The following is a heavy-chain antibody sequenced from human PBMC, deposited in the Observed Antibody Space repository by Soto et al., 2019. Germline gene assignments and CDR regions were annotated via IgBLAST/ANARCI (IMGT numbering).Heavy chain of an antibody. CDR2: IKQDGSEK. Sequence: ESVGGLVQPGGSLRLSCAASGFTFSSYWMSWVRQAPGKGLEWVANIKQDGSEKYYVDSVKGRFTISRDNAKNSLYLQMNSLRAEDTAVYYCAREYYDILTGYFPLDYWGQGTLVTVSS. J-gene: IGHJ4*02. CDR3: AREYYDILTGYFPLDY. CDR1: GFTFSSYW. D-gene: IGHD3-9*01. V-gene: IGHV3-7*03.